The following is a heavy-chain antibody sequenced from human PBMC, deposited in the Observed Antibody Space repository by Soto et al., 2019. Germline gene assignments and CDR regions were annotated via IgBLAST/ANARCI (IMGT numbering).Heavy chain of an antibody. CDR1: GESFGGFY. V-gene: IGHV4-34*01. CDR2: ISQTETT. J-gene: IGHJ4*03. CDR3: VHSPNVAVGH. Sequence: PSETLSLTCAVYGESFGGFYRSWVRQSPGKGLEWIGEISQTETTAYSPSLKRRVSISADTSKKQFSLTLTSVTAADTAVYYCVHSPNVAVGHWGRGTLVTVCS. D-gene: IGHD2-15*01.